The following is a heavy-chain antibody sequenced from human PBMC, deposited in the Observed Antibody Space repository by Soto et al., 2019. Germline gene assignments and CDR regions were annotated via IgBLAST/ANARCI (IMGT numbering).Heavy chain of an antibody. Sequence: GGSLRLSCAASGFTFNTYDMHWVRQAPGKGLEWVAIISYDGSKKYYADSVKGRITISRDNSKNTLYLQMNSLRAADTAVYYCAKAQYYDILTGYYQLPPDYWGQGTLVTVSS. D-gene: IGHD3-9*01. CDR1: GFTFNTYD. J-gene: IGHJ4*02. CDR3: AKAQYYDILTGYYQLPPDY. V-gene: IGHV3-30*18. CDR2: ISYDGSKK.